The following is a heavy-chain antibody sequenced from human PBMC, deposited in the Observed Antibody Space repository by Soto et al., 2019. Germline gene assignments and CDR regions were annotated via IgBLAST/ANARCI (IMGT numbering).Heavy chain of an antibody. CDR1: GGSLSSYY. Sequence: PSETLSLTCVVSGGSLSSYYWSWIRQPPGKGLEWIGYIYYSRSTNYNPSIKSRVNMSVDTSKNQLSMKMISVTAADTAVYYCARGSTTEKVDSWGQGILVTVS. CDR2: IYYSRST. V-gene: IGHV4-59*01. J-gene: IGHJ4*02. CDR3: ARGSTTEKVDS.